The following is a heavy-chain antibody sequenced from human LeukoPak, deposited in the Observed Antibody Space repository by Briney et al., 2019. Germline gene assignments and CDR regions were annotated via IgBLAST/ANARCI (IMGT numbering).Heavy chain of an antibody. CDR2: ISISSDTI. J-gene: IGHJ4*02. D-gene: IGHD6-13*01. CDR3: ARVYSIAANYCDY. V-gene: IGHV3-48*02. Sequence: PGGSLRLSFAASGXNFNTYSMNWVRQAPGKGLEWVAYISISSDTIFYADSVKGRFTISRDNAKNSLYLQMNSLRDEDTAVYYCARVYSIAANYCDYWGLGTLVTVSS. CDR1: GXNFNTYS.